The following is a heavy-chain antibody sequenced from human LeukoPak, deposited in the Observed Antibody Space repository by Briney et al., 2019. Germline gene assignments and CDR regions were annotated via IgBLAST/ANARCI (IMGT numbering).Heavy chain of an antibody. V-gene: IGHV4-39*07. CDR2: IYYSGST. J-gene: IGHJ4*02. Sequence: SETLSLTCTVSGGSISSSSYYWGWIRQPPGKGLEWIGSIYYSGSTYYNPSLKSRVTISVDTSKNQFSLKLSSVTAADTAVYYCARVVRGYSNYFDYWGQGTLVTVSS. D-gene: IGHD5-18*01. CDR3: ARVVRGYSNYFDY. CDR1: GGSISSSSYY.